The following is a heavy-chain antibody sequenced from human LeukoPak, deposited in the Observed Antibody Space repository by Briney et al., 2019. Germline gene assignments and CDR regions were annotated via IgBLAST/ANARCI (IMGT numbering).Heavy chain of an antibody. CDR1: FSVSSSY. V-gene: IGHV3-66*01. J-gene: IGHJ4*02. Sequence: GGSLRLSCGFSVSSSYMNWVRQAPGKGLEWVSVIYVSATTYYADSVKGRFTISRDNPKNIVYLQMNSLRAGDTAVYYCARGQKYGFSGMDYWGKGTLVTVSS. D-gene: IGHD3/OR15-3a*01. CDR2: IYVSATT. CDR3: ARGQKYGFSGMDY.